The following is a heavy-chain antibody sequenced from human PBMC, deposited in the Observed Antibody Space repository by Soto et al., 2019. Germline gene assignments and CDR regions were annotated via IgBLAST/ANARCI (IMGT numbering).Heavy chain of an antibody. D-gene: IGHD3-22*01. CDR3: ARSNTRYSSPDY. CDR2: YYFST. Sequence: QVQLQESGPGLEKPSETLSLTCTVSGDSINKYQWSWVRQPPGKGLEWIGCYYFSTNYNPALNSRVTISVDRSKNHFSLKLTSVTAADTAVYFCARSNTRYSSPDYWGQGTLVTVSS. V-gene: IGHV4-59*08. J-gene: IGHJ4*02. CDR1: GDSINKYQ.